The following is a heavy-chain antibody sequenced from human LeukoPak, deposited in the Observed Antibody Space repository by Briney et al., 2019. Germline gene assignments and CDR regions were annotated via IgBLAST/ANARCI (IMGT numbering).Heavy chain of an antibody. CDR3: ARSLAAAAIGPGYDY. J-gene: IGHJ4*02. V-gene: IGHV4-4*02. D-gene: IGHD6-13*01. CDR1: GASVSRNW. CDR2: IHHSGGT. Sequence: PSGTLSLTCTVSGASVSRNWWSWVRQPPGKGLEWIGEIHHSGGTNYNPSLKSRVTMSLDNSNNHFSLKLSSVTAADTAVYYCARSLAAAAIGPGYDYWGQGTLVTVSS.